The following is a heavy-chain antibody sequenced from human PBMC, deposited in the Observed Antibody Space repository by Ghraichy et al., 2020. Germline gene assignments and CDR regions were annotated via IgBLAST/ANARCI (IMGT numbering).Heavy chain of an antibody. D-gene: IGHD6-19*01. Sequence: GGSLRLSCAASGFTFSSYAMHWVRQAPGKGLEYVSAISSNGGSTYYANSVKGRFTISRDNSKNTLYLQIGSLRAEDMAVYYCARGGIAVAGTDYWGQGTLVTVSS. V-gene: IGHV3-64*01. CDR3: ARGGIAVAGTDY. CDR2: ISSNGGST. J-gene: IGHJ4*02. CDR1: GFTFSSYA.